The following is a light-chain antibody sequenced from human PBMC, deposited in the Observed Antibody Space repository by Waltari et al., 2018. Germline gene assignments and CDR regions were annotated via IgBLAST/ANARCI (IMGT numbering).Light chain of an antibody. CDR2: YDD. CDR3: AAWDDNLSGPI. V-gene: IGLV1-36*01. CDR1: TSNIGSNS. Sequence: QSVLTQPPSASEAARKSVTISCSGSTSNIGSNSVSCYQNLPGTAPKLLIYYDDQRPSGVSDRFSGSKSGTSASLAISGLQTEDEAHYYCAAWDDNLSGPIFGAGTRLTVL. J-gene: IGLJ1*01.